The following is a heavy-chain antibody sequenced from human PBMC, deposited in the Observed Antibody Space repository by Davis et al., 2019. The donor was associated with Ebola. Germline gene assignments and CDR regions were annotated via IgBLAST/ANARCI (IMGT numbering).Heavy chain of an antibody. D-gene: IGHD2-21*01. CDR2: INTNTGNP. Sequence: ASVKVSCKASGYTFTSYAMNWVRQAPGQGLEWMGWINTNTGNPTYAQGFTGRFVFSLDTSVSTAYLQISSLKAEDTAVYYCARDNQGESILWWYAFDIWGQGTMVTVSS. CDR1: GYTFTSYA. CDR3: ARDNQGESILWWYAFDI. V-gene: IGHV7-4-1*02. J-gene: IGHJ3*02.